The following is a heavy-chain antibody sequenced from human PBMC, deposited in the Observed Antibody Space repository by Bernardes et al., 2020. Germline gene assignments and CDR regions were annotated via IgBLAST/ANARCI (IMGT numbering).Heavy chain of an antibody. CDR2: ISSSSSYI. Sequence: SLSLSCAASGFTFSSYSMNWVRQAPGKGLEWVSSISSSSSYIYYADSVKGRFTISRDNAKNSLYLQMNSLRAEDTAVYYCARGGSDYYGSGSYYNVHYWGQGTLVTVSS. D-gene: IGHD3-10*01. J-gene: IGHJ4*02. V-gene: IGHV3-21*01. CDR1: GFTFSSYS. CDR3: ARGGSDYYGSGSYYNVHY.